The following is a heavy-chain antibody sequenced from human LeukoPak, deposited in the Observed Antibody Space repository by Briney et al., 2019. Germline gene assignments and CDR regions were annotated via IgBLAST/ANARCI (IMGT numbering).Heavy chain of an antibody. V-gene: IGHV3-15*01. CDR1: GFTFSNAW. CDR2: MKRKNDGGTA. J-gene: IGHJ4*02. D-gene: IGHD1-14*01. CDR3: ATAYKYYFDY. Sequence: GGSLRLSCAASGFTFSNAWVSWVRQAPGKGREWGGRMKRKNDGGTADYAAPVKGRFTISRDDSENTLYLQMNNLRTEDTAVYYCATAYKYYFDYWGQGTLVTVSS.